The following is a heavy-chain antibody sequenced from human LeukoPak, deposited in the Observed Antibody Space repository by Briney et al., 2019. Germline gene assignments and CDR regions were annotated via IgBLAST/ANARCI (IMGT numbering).Heavy chain of an antibody. CDR3: TTRRGCSSTSCINFDY. Sequence: GGSLRLSCAASGFTFSNAWMSWVRQAPGKGLEWVGRIKSKTDGGTTDYAAPVKGRFTISRDDSKNTLYLQMNSLKTEDTAVCYCTTRRGCSSTSCINFDYWGQGTLVTVSS. J-gene: IGHJ4*02. CDR2: IKSKTDGGTT. D-gene: IGHD2-2*01. V-gene: IGHV3-15*01. CDR1: GFTFSNAW.